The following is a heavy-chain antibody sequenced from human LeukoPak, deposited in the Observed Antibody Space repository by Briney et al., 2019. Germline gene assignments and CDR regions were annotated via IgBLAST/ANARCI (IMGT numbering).Heavy chain of an antibody. CDR2: ISSSGSTI. V-gene: IGHV3-11*01. CDR3: ATGIVGARLNFDY. Sequence: GGSLRLSCAASGFTLSDYYMSWIRQAPGKGLEWVSYISSSGSTIYYADSVKGRFTISRDNAKNSLYLQMNSLRAEDTAVYYCATGIVGARLNFDYWGQGTLVTVSS. J-gene: IGHJ4*02. D-gene: IGHD1-26*01. CDR1: GFTLSDYY.